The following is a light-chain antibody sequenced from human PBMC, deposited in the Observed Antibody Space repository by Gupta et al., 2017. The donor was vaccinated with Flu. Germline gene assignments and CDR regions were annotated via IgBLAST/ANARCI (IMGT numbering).Light chain of an antibody. CDR3: QSAARGGTSVV. J-gene: IGLJ3*02. V-gene: IGLV3-25*02. CDR1: ALPKQY. CDR2: NDS. Sequence: SYELTQPPSVSVSPGQTARITCSGDALPKQYAYWYQQKPGQAPVLVIYNDSERPSGIAGRFSGSSSGTTVTSTITGVQAEDEADYYWQSAARGGTSVVFGGGTKLTVL.